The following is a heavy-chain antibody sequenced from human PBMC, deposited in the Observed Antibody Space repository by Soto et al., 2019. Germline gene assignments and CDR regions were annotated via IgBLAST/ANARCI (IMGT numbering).Heavy chain of an antibody. J-gene: IGHJ4*01. Sequence: PGQPRKISCQGSGDSFSHYLIAWLRQMPGKGLEWIGIIYPAASDARYSPSFQGQVIISVDNSISTAYMQWSSLKASDTAMYYCASVLCFSTSCYTGRRDFLDYRGQGALVPVSS. CDR3: ASVLCFSTSCYTGRRDFLDY. D-gene: IGHD2-2*01. V-gene: IGHV5-51*01. CDR1: GDSFSHYL. CDR2: IYPAASDA.